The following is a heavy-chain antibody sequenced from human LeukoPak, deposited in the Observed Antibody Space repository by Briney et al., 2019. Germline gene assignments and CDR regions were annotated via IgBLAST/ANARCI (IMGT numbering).Heavy chain of an antibody. J-gene: IGHJ4*02. CDR2: ISGSGGST. Sequence: GGSLRLSCAASGFTFSNYAMSWVRQAPGKGLEWVSSISGSGGSTYNADSVKGRFTISRDNSKNTLYLLLNSLRAEDTAVYYCAKVSSGRNTIFGVVISTDYFDYWGQGTLVTVSS. D-gene: IGHD3-3*01. V-gene: IGHV3-23*01. CDR1: GFTFSNYA. CDR3: AKVSSGRNTIFGVVISTDYFDY.